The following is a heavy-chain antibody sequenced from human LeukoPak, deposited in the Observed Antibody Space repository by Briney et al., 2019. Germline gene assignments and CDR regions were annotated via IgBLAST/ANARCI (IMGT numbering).Heavy chain of an antibody. V-gene: IGHV4-59*08. CDR2: IYYSGST. D-gene: IGHD3-22*01. CDR3: ARYDSSDYYNYFDY. CDR1: SGSISSYY. J-gene: IGHJ4*02. Sequence: SETLSLTCTVSSGSISSYYWSWIRQPPGKGLEWIGYIYYSGSTRYNPSLKSRVTISVDTSKNQFSLKLSSVTAADTAVYYCARYDSSDYYNYFDYWGQGTLVTVPS.